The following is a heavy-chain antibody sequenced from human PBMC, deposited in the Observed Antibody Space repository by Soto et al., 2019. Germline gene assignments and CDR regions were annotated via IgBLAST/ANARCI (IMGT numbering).Heavy chain of an antibody. J-gene: IGHJ4*02. D-gene: IGHD2-2*01. V-gene: IGHV4-59*01. CDR3: ARGYCSSTSCYEFDY. Sequence: SETLSLTCTVSSGSISSYYWNWIRQPPGKGLEWIGSIYYSGNTNYSPSLKSRVTISVDTSKKQFSLKLTSVTAADTSMYYCARGYCSSTSCYEFDYWGQGTLVT. CDR2: IYYSGNT. CDR1: SGSISSYY.